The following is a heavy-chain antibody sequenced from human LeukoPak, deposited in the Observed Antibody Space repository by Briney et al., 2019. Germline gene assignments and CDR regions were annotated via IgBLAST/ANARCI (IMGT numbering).Heavy chain of an antibody. V-gene: IGHV1-2*02. CDR1: GYTFTGYY. Sequence: ASVKVSCKASGYTFTGYYMHWVRQAPGQGLEWMGWINPNSGGTNYAQKFQGRVTMTRDTSISTAYMELSRLRSDDTAVYYCARARYDFWGLDYWGQGTLVTVSS. CDR3: ARARYDFWGLDY. CDR2: INPNSGGT. J-gene: IGHJ4*02. D-gene: IGHD3-3*01.